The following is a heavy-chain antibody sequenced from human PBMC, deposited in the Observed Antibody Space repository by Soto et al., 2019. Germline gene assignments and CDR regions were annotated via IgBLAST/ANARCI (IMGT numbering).Heavy chain of an antibody. V-gene: IGHV3-74*01. CDR2: INSDGTST. D-gene: IGHD3-3*01. Sequence: GSLRLSCAASGFTFSSYWMHWVRQAPGKGLVWVSRINSDGTSTNYADSVKGRFTISRDNSKNTLYLQMSRLRAEDTALYYCAKDYDFWSASVNPYFDSWGLGTLVTVSS. CDR3: AKDYDFWSASVNPYFDS. CDR1: GFTFSSYW. J-gene: IGHJ4*02.